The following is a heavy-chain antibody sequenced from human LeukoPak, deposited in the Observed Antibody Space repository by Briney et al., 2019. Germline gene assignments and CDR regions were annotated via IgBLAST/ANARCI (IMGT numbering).Heavy chain of an antibody. CDR3: ARAGRYCSSTSCYSAGAFDI. CDR1: GYTFISYG. CDR2: INPNSGGT. Sequence: ASVKVSCKASGYTFISYGITWVRQAPGQGLEWMGWINPNSGGTNYAQKFQGRVTMTRDTSISTAYMELSRLRSDDTAVYYCARAGRYCSSTSCYSAGAFDIWGQGTMVTVSS. J-gene: IGHJ3*02. D-gene: IGHD2-2*01. V-gene: IGHV1-2*02.